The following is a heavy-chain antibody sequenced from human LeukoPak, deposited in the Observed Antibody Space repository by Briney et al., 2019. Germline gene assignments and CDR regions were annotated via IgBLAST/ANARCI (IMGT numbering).Heavy chain of an antibody. D-gene: IGHD4-17*01. CDR2: ISGGGVTT. Sequence: GGSLRLSCAASVFTFNNYAMIWARQAPGEGLEWVSSISGGGVTTYYADSAKGLFTISRDNSQNTLYLQMNSVRAEDTAVYYCARDYADYVGYFFFDYWGQGTLVTVSS. V-gene: IGHV3-23*01. CDR1: VFTFNNYA. J-gene: IGHJ4*02. CDR3: ARDYADYVGYFFFDY.